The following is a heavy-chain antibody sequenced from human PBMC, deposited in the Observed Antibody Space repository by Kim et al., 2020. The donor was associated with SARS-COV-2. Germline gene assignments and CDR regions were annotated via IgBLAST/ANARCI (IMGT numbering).Heavy chain of an antibody. D-gene: IGHD5-18*01. CDR2: IRSKAYGGTT. J-gene: IGHJ4*02. Sequence: GGSLRLSCTASGFTFGDYAMSWVRQAPGKGLEWVGFIRSKAYGGTTEYAASVKGRFTISRDDSKSIAYLQMNSLKTEDTAVYYCTRGYSYVDYWGQGTLVTVPS. V-gene: IGHV3-49*04. CDR3: TRGYSYVDY. CDR1: GFTFGDYA.